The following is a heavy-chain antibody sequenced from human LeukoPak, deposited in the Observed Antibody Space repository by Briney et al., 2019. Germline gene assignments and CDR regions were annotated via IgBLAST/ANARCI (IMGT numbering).Heavy chain of an antibody. V-gene: IGHV4-59*08. D-gene: IGHD1-26*01. CDR2: VFYNGRT. CDR1: GASISPYY. CDR3: ASGNYYQDY. Sequence: PSETLSLTCSVSGASISPYYWVWIRQPPGKGLEWISYVFYNGRTSYNPSLKSRVTISADTSKNQFSLKMNSVTAADTAVYYCASGNYYQDYWGQGTVVTVSP. J-gene: IGHJ4*02.